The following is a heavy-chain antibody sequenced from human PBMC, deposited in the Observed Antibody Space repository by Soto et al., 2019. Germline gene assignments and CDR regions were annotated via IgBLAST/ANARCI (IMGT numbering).Heavy chain of an antibody. CDR3: ARDGATYSSSSPYGMDV. CDR1: GYTFTSYR. D-gene: IGHD6-6*01. Sequence: EASVKVSCKASGYTFTSYRISWVRQAPGQGLEWMGGIIPIIGTANYAQKFQGRVTITADESTSTAYMELSSLRSEDTAVYYCARDGATYSSSSPYGMDVWGQGTTVIVSS. V-gene: IGHV1-69*13. CDR2: IIPIIGTA. J-gene: IGHJ6*02.